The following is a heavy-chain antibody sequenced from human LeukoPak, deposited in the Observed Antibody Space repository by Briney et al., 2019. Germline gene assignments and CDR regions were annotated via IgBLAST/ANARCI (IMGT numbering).Heavy chain of an antibody. CDR2: ISGSGGST. Sequence: GGTLRLSCAASGFTFSSYGMSWVRQAPGKGLEWVSAISGSGGSTYYADSVKGRFTISRDNSKNTLYLQMNSLRAEDTAVYYRANPARPRLGYWGQGTLVTVSS. D-gene: IGHD6-19*01. J-gene: IGHJ4*02. V-gene: IGHV3-23*01. CDR1: GFTFSSYG. CDR3: ANPARPRLGY.